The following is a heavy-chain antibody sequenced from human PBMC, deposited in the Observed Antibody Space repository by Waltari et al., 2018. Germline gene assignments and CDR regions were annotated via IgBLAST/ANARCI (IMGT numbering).Heavy chain of an antibody. J-gene: IGHJ5*02. D-gene: IGHD3-16*01. V-gene: IGHV4-59*01. CDR3: ARVLRSAWGVWFDP. CDR1: VGSISSSY. Sequence: QVQLQESGPGLVKPSEPLSLTCTVSVGSISSSYWSWNRHPPGKGLEWIGYIYSSGSSNYNPSLKSRVTISVDTSKNQFSLKLNSVTAADTAVYYCARVLRSAWGVWFDPWGPGTLVIVSS. CDR2: IYSSGSS.